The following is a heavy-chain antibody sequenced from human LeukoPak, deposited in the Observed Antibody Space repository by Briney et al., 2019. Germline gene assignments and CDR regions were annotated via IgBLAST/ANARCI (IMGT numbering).Heavy chain of an antibody. J-gene: IGHJ4*02. V-gene: IGHV5-51*01. D-gene: IGHD3-22*01. CDR2: IYPGDSDS. Sequence: GESLKISCKDSGYRFTSYWIGCVRQMPGKGLEWMGIIYPGDSDSRYSPSFQGQVTISADKSISTAYLQWSSLKASDTAMYYCATLYSSASYFDYWGQGTLVTVSS. CDR1: GYRFTSYW. CDR3: ATLYSSASYFDY.